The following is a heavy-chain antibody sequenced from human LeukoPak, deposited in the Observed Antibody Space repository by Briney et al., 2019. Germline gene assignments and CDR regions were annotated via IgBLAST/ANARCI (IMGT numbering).Heavy chain of an antibody. CDR2: VNLQGST. Sequence: PSETLSLTRGVSGGSISDINWGTWFPHPPGKGLEWIGEVNLQGSTNYNPSLKSRVAISVDKSENHISLKLTSVTAADTAVYYCAREGGAYRPLDYSGQGTLVTVAS. V-gene: IGHV4-4*02. CDR1: GGSISDINW. J-gene: IGHJ4*02. D-gene: IGHD3-16*01. CDR3: AREGGAYRPLDY.